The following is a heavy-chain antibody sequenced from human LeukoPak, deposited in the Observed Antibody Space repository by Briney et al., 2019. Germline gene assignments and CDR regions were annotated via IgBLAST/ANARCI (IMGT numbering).Heavy chain of an antibody. CDR1: GYTFTSYG. V-gene: IGHV1-18*01. Sequence: ASVKVSCKASGYTFTSYGISWVRQAPGQGVEWMGGISAYNGNTNYAQKLQGRVTMTTDTYTSTAYMELRSLRSDDTAVYYCARARYYYDSSGYYPGPYYFDYWGQGTLVTVSS. CDR3: ARARYYYDSSGYYPGPYYFDY. CDR2: ISAYNGNT. J-gene: IGHJ4*02. D-gene: IGHD3-22*01.